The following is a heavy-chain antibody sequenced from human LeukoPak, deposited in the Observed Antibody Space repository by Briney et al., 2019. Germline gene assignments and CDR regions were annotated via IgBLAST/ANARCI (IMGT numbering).Heavy chain of an antibody. CDR2: ISVGGGST. D-gene: IGHD4-17*01. CDR1: GFTFDSYA. V-gene: IGHV3-23*01. CDR3: AKHDYGDYRAFDI. Sequence: PGGSLRLSCAASGFTFDSYAMSRVRQAPGKGLEWVSSISVGGGSTFYADSVKGRFTISRVNSKNTLYLQMNSLRAEDTAVYYCAKHDYGDYRAFDIWGQGTMVTVSS. J-gene: IGHJ3*02.